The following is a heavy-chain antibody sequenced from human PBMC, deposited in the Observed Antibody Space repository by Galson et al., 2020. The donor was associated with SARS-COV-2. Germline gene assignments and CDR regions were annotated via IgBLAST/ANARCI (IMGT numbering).Heavy chain of an antibody. V-gene: IGHV3-53*01. Sequence: GGSLRLSCAASGFNVNSDYMTWVRQAPGKGLEWISVLFIGGGTNYADSVKGRFTTSRDNSKNTLFLQMNSLRVDDTAVYYCATPGGADWGQGALVTVYS. CDR2: LFIGGGT. D-gene: IGHD3-10*01. CDR1: GFNVNSDY. CDR3: ATPGGAD. J-gene: IGHJ4*02.